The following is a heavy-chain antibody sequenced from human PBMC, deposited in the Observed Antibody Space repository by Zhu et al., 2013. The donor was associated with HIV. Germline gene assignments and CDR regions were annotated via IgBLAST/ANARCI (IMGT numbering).Heavy chain of an antibody. CDR2: MNPNTGNT. V-gene: IGHV1-8*03. D-gene: IGHD3-10*01. CDR3: ARVRGXGDGAYYYHYMDV. Sequence: QVQLVQSGAEVKKPGASVKVSCKASGYTFTSYDINWVRQATGQGLEWMGWMNPNTGNTGYAQKFQGRVTITRNTSISTAYMDLTSLRSEDTAVYFCARVRGXGDGAYYYHYMDVWGKGTTVTVSS. CDR1: GYTFTSYD. J-gene: IGHJ6*03.